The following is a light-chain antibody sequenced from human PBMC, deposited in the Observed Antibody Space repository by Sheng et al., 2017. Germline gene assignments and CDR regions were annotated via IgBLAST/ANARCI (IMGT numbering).Light chain of an antibody. CDR3: QQYGSSRLT. J-gene: IGKJ4*01. CDR2: GAS. Sequence: EIVMTQSPATLSVSPGERATLSCRASQSVSSYLAWYQQKPGQAPRLLIYGASSRATGIPDRFSGSGSGTDFTLTISRLEPEDFAVYYCQQYGSSRLTFGGGTKVEIK. V-gene: IGKV3-20*01. CDR1: QSVSSY.